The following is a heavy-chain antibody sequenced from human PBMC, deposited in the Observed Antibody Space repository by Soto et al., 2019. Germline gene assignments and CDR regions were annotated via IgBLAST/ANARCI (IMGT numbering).Heavy chain of an antibody. CDR1: GGSISSYY. D-gene: IGHD6-13*01. CDR2: IYYSGST. V-gene: IGHV4-59*08. J-gene: IGHJ4*02. Sequence: QVQLQESGPGLVKPSETLSLTCTVSGGSISSYYWCWIRHSPGKGLEWIGYIYYSGSTNYNPSLKSRVTITVDTSKNQFSLKLSSVTAADAAVYYCARHGEHSSSWYFDYWGQGTLVTVSS. CDR3: ARHGEHSSSWYFDY.